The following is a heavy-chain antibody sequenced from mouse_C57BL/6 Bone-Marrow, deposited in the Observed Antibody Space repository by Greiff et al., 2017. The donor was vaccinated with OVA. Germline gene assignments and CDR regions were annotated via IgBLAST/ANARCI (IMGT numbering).Heavy chain of an antibody. CDR1: GYTFTSYW. CDR3: AREDYYGSSYDYYAMDY. D-gene: IGHD1-1*01. J-gene: IGHJ4*01. V-gene: IGHV1-69*01. CDR2: IDPSDSYT. Sequence: QVQLQQPGAELVMPGASVKLSCKASGYTFTSYWMHWVKQRPGQGLEWIGEIDPSDSYTNYNQKFKGKSTLTVDKSSSTAYMQLSSLTSEDSAVYYCAREDYYGSSYDYYAMDYWGRGTSVTVSS.